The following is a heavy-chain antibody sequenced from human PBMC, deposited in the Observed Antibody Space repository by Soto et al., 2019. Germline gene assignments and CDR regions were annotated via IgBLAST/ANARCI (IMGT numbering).Heavy chain of an antibody. Sequence: SVKVSCKASGFTFTSSAVQWVRQARGRRLEWIGWIVVGSGNTNYAQKFQERVTITRDMSISTAYLQWSSLKASDTAMYYCASSPRGYCSSTSCRELGDYYGMDVWGQGTTVTVSS. D-gene: IGHD2-2*01. CDR1: GFTFTSSA. CDR3: ASSPRGYCSSTSCRELGDYYGMDV. J-gene: IGHJ6*02. CDR2: IVVGSGNT. V-gene: IGHV1-58*01.